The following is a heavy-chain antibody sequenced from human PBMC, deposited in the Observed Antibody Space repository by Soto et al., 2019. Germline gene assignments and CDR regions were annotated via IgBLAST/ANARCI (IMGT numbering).Heavy chain of an antibody. CDR2: INHSGSN. D-gene: IGHD3-9*01. CDR3: ARGESNDWQVAFDI. CDR1: GGSFSTYY. J-gene: IGHJ3*02. V-gene: IGHV4-34*01. Sequence: QLQQWGAGLLKPSETLSLTCVVSGGSFSTYYYNWIRQSPGKGLEWIGEINHSGSNNYSPSLKSRVTMSSDTSKNQFSLKLTSVTAADTAVYYCARGESNDWQVAFDIWGQGTMVTVSS.